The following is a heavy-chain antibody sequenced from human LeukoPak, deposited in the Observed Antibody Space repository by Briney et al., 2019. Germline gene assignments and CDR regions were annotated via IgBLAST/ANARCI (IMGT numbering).Heavy chain of an antibody. CDR3: ARGRIPSAENWFDP. CDR1: GYPFTSSD. J-gene: IGHJ5*02. CDR2: MNPNSGNT. D-gene: IGHD2-21*01. V-gene: IGHV1-8*01. Sequence: ASVKVSCKASGYPFTSSDINWVRQATGQGLEWMGWMNPNSGNTGYAQKFQGRVTMTRNTSISTAYMELSSLRSEDTAVYYCARGRIPSAENWFDPWGQGTLVTVSS.